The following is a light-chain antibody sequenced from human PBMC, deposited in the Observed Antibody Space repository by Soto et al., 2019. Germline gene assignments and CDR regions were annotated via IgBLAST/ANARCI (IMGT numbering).Light chain of an antibody. CDR2: SND. V-gene: IGLV1-44*01. CDR1: SSNIGSNT. J-gene: IGLJ2*01. CDR3: AAWDDSLNGVV. Sequence: QSVLTQPPSASGTPGQRVTISCSGSSSNIGSNTVNWYQHLPGTAPKVLIYSNDQRPSGVPDRFSGSKSGTSASLAISGLQSEDEADYYCAAWDDSLNGVVFGGGTQLTVL.